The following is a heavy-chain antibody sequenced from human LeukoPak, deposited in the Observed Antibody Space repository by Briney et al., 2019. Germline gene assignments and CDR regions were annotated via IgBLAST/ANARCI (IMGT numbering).Heavy chain of an antibody. V-gene: IGHV1-18*01. J-gene: IGHJ5*02. CDR3: ARIRKVLMVYARGNWFDP. Sequence: ASVKVSCKASGYTFTSYGTSWVRQAPGQGLEWMGWISAYNGNTNYAQKLQGRVTMTTDTSTSTAYMKLRSLRSDDTAVYYCARIRKVLMVYARGNWFDPWGQGTLVTVSS. CDR2: ISAYNGNT. D-gene: IGHD2-8*01. CDR1: GYTFTSYG.